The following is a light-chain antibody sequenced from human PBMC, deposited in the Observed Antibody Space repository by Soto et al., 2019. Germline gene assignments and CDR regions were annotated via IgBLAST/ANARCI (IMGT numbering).Light chain of an antibody. V-gene: IGLV4-69*01. CDR1: SGHSAYA. J-gene: IGLJ2*01. CDR3: QTWGTGGV. Sequence: QSVLTQSPSASASLGASVRLTCTLSSGHSAYAIAWHQQQPEKGPRYLMKVDNDGSHTKGDGIPDRFSGSSSGAERYLTISSLQSEDEADYYCQTWGTGGVFGGGTKLPVL. CDR2: VDNDGSH.